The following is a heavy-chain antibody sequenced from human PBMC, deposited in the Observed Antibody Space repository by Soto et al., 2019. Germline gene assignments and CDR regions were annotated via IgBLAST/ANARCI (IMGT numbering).Heavy chain of an antibody. V-gene: IGHV4-34*01. CDR2: INHSGST. CDR3: ARESKWNDEYYFDY. D-gene: IGHD1-1*01. J-gene: IGHJ4*02. Sequence: KSSETLSLTCAVYGGSFSCYYWSWIRQPPGKGLEWIGEINHSGSTNYNPSLKSRVTISVDTSKNQFSLKLSSVTAADTAVFYCARESKWNDEYYFDYWGQGTQVTVSS. CDR1: GGSFSCYY.